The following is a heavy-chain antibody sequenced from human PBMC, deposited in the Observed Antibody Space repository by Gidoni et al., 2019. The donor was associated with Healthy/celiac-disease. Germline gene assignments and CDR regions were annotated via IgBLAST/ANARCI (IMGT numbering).Heavy chain of an antibody. Sequence: QVQLVESGGGVVQPGRSLRLSCAASGFTFSSYAMHWVRQAPGKGLEWVAVISYDGSNKYYADSVKGRFTISRDNSKNTLYLQMNSLRAEDTAVYYCARDWGLSSAKDYWGQGTLVTVSS. V-gene: IGHV3-30*01. CDR2: ISYDGSNK. J-gene: IGHJ4*02. CDR3: ARDWGLSSAKDY. CDR1: GFTFSSYA. D-gene: IGHD2-2*01.